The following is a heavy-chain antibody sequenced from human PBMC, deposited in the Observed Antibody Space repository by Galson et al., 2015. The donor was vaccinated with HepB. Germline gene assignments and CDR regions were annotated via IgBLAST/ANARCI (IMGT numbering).Heavy chain of an antibody. D-gene: IGHD1-1*01. V-gene: IGHV1-69*10. J-gene: IGHJ3*02. CDR1: GDRFYNHA. CDR2: ITPVLDTA. Sequence: SVKVSCKASGDRFYNHALSWVRQAPGQGLEWMGGITPVLDTANYAQKFQGRATVTADKSTTTAYMELSNLRSEDTAMYYCTRESDWYEQGAFEIWGQGTMVTVSS. CDR3: TRESDWYEQGAFEI.